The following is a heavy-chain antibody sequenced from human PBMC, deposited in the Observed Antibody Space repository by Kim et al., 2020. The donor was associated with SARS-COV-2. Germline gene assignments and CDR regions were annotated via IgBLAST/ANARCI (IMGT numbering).Heavy chain of an antibody. CDR3: ARDRGYCTWGSCYSIFDY. CDR1: GVSFNNYW. D-gene: IGHD2-15*01. Sequence: GGSLRLSCAASGVSFNNYWMGWVRQAPGKGLEWVAHIKEDGSEKYYVDSVKGRFTISRDNAKNSLYLQMNSLRAEDTAVYYCARDRGYCTWGSCYSIFDYWGQGTQVPVSS. J-gene: IGHJ4*02. V-gene: IGHV3-7*03. CDR2: IKEDGSEK.